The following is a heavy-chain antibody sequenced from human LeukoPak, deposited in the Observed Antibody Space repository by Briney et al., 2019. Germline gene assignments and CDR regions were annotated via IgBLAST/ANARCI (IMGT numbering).Heavy chain of an antibody. D-gene: IGHD6-13*01. Sequence: GASVKVSCKASGGTFRSNAISWVRQAPGQGLEWMGGITPIFGTANYAQKFQGRVTITAVESMSTAYMELSSLRSEDTAVYYCARAYDYSRSWYYDYWGQGTLVTVSS. CDR1: GGTFRSNA. V-gene: IGHV1-69*13. CDR3: ARAYDYSRSWYYDY. CDR2: ITPIFGTA. J-gene: IGHJ4*02.